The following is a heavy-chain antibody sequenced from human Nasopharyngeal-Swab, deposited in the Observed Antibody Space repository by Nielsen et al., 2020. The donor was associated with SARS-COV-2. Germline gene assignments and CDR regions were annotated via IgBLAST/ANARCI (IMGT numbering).Heavy chain of an antibody. CDR1: GFTFSRYG. V-gene: IGHV3-33*06. CDR2: VWYDGSNT. D-gene: IGHD6-19*01. CDR3: AKQQGSSGYDY. J-gene: IGHJ4*02. Sequence: GGSLRLSCTASGFTFSRYGMHWVRQAPGKGLEWVAVVWYDGSNTYYGDSVKGRLTISRDNSKNTLYLQMNSLRAEDTAVYYCAKQQGSSGYDYWGQGTLVTVSS.